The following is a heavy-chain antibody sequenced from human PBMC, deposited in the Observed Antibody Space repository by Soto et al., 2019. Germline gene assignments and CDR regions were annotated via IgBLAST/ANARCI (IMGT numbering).Heavy chain of an antibody. CDR1: VYTFTSYA. D-gene: IGHD4-17*01. CDR2: INAGNGNT. V-gene: IGHV1-3*01. J-gene: IGHJ4*01. CDR3: TGAPGYGDHVNDLDY. Sequence: ASMKVSCKTSVYTFTSYAMHCVRQAPAQRLEWIGWINAGNGNTKYSQKFQGRVTITRDTSASTAYMEMSSLRSEDTALYYCTGAPGYGDHVNDLDYWGQGTLVTVSS.